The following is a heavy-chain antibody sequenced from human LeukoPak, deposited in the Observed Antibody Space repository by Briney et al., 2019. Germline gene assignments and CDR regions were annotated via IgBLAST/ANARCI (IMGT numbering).Heavy chain of an antibody. CDR3: ASPIYVTYYYYGMDV. CDR2: IFPILGIA. CDR1: GGTFSSYT. Sequence: SLKLSCTASGGTFSSYTIRWVRQAPGQGLEWMGRIFPILGIANYAQKFQGRVTITADKSTSTAYMELSSLRSEDTAVYYCASPIYVTYYYYGMDVWGQGTTVTVSS. J-gene: IGHJ6*02. V-gene: IGHV1-69*02. D-gene: IGHD3-16*01.